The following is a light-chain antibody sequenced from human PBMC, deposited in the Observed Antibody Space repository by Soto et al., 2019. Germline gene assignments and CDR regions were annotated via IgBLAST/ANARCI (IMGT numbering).Light chain of an antibody. CDR1: SSDVGGYNY. Sequence: QSALTQPASVSGSPGQSLTISCTGTSSDVGGYNYVSWYQQHPGKAPKLMIYDVSNRPSVVSNRFSGSKSGTTASLTIFGLQSEDEADYYCAAWDDSLNGRYVFGTGTKVTVL. CDR2: DVS. V-gene: IGLV2-14*01. J-gene: IGLJ1*01. CDR3: AAWDDSLNGRYV.